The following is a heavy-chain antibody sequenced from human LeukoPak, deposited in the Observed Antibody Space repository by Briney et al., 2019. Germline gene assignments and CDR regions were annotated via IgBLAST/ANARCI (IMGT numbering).Heavy chain of an antibody. CDR3: AKDLGRFGVGVSLDF. J-gene: IGHJ4*02. D-gene: IGHD3-3*01. CDR2: ITGSGGTT. Sequence: GGSLRLSCAASGFTFSSYAMSWVRQAPGKGLEWVSAITGSGGTTYYRDSVKGRFTISRDNSKNTLYLQMNSLRAEDTAIYYCAKDLGRFGVGVSLDFWGLGTLVTVAS. V-gene: IGHV3-23*01. CDR1: GFTFSSYA.